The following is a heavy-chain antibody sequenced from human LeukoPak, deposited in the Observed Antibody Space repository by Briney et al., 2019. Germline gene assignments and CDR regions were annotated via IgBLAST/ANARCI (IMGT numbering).Heavy chain of an antibody. V-gene: IGHV3-48*01. CDR2: IGTSYSSM. J-gene: IGHJ4*02. Sequence: GGSLRLSCAASGFTFSSYTMNWVRQAPGKGLEWLSYIGTSYSSMSHADSVKGRFTISRDNAKNSLYLQMNSLRAEDTAVYYCEKKEYYYDSSGYLYYWGQGTLVTVSS. D-gene: IGHD3-22*01. CDR1: GFTFSSYT. CDR3: EKKEYYYDSSGYLYY.